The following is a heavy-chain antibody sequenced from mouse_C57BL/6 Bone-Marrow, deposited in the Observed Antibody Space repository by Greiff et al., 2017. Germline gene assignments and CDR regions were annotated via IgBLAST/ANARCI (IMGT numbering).Heavy chain of an antibody. J-gene: IGHJ1*03. Sequence: QVHVKQSGAELVRPGASVTLSCKASGYTFTDYEMHWVKQTPVHGLEWIGAIDPETGGTAYNQKFKGKAILTADKSSSTAYMELRSLTSEDSSVXYCTRRKNWDGYFDVWGTGTTVTVSS. CDR1: GYTFTDYE. CDR2: IDPETGGT. CDR3: TRRKNWDGYFDV. V-gene: IGHV1-15*01. D-gene: IGHD4-1*01.